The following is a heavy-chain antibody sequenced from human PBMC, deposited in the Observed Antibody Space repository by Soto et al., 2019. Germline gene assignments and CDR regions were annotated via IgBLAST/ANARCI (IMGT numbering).Heavy chain of an antibody. CDR3: ARIKGLRRHGAVDI. CDR1: GGSISSYY. J-gene: IGHJ3*02. V-gene: IGHV4-34*01. Sequence: PSETLSLTCTVSGGSISSYYWGWIRQPPGKGLEWLGQINHSGSTHYNPSLESRVLISVDTSKNLFALNLTSVTAADTAVYYCARIKGLRRHGAVDIWGQGTRVTVSS. D-gene: IGHD3-10*01. CDR2: INHSGST.